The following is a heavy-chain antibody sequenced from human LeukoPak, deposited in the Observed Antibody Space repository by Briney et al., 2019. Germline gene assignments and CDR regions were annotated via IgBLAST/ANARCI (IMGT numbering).Heavy chain of an antibody. J-gene: IGHJ5*02. V-gene: IGHV3-53*01. D-gene: IGHD4-17*01. CDR3: ARGRTDHGDYMS. CDR2: IYGDGYT. Sequence: GGSLRLSCAVSGFTVSGNYLSWVRQAPGKGLEWVSVIYGDGYTDHAASVRGRFTISRDTSKNTVYLQMNRLRVEDTAVYYCARGRTDHGDYMSWGQGTLVTVSS. CDR1: GFTVSGNY.